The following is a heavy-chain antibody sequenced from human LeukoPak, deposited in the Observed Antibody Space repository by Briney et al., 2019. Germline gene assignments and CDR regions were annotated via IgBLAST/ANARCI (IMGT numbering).Heavy chain of an antibody. CDR1: GFTFSSYG. D-gene: IGHD2-2*01. V-gene: IGHV3-33*06. Sequence: GGSLRLSCAASGFTFSSYGMHWVRQAPGKGLEWVAVIWYDGSNKYYADSVKGRFTISRDISKNTLYLQMNSLRAEDTAVYYCAKAGYCSSTSCQEHYYYYMDVWGKGTTVTVSS. CDR2: IWYDGSNK. J-gene: IGHJ6*03. CDR3: AKAGYCSSTSCQEHYYYYMDV.